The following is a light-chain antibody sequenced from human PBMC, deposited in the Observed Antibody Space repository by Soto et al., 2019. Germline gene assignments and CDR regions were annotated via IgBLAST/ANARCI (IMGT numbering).Light chain of an antibody. V-gene: IGKV3-15*01. CDR2: GAS. CDR1: QSVGSG. Sequence: EIVMTQSPATLSVSPGERATLSCRASQSVGSGLSWYQQKPGQAPRLLIYGASTRATGIPARFSGSGSGTEFTLTISSLQSEDYAVYYCQQYNKWPPYTFGQGTKVDIK. J-gene: IGKJ2*01. CDR3: QQYNKWPPYT.